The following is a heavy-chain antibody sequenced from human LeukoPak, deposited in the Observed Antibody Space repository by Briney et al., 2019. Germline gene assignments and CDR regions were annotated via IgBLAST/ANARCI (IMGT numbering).Heavy chain of an antibody. CDR2: IHTGGTT. CDR1: GFDISYNY. Sequence: GGSLRLSCVASGFDISYNYVGWVRQAPGKGLEWVSVIHTGGTTHYAGSVKGRFTISKDNSNNTVYLQMNSVRVEDTAVYYCARVWFGYFFQWGQGALVTVSS. V-gene: IGHV3-53*01. J-gene: IGHJ4*02. D-gene: IGHD3-10*01. CDR3: ARVWFGYFFQ.